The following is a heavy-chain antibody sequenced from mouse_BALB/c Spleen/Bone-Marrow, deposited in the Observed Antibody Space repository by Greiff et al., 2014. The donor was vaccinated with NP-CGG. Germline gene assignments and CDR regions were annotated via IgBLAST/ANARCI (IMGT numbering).Heavy chain of an antibody. CDR3: ARASYYYGSGYDY. Sequence: VQLQQSGPGLVAPSQSLSITCTVSGFSLTDYGVHWVRQPPGKSLEWLGIIGIGGSTNYNSALMSRLSIDKDNSKRQVFLKMNSLQTDDTAMYYCARASYYYGSGYDYWGQGTTLTVSS. D-gene: IGHD1-1*01. V-gene: IGHV2-9*02. CDR1: GFSLTDYG. CDR2: IGIGGST. J-gene: IGHJ2*01.